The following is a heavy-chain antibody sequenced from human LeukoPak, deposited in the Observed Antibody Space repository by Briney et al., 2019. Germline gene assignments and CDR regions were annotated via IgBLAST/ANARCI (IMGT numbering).Heavy chain of an antibody. CDR3: AKSQRNDQQVVQRIDY. CDR1: RFTFSTYA. Sequence: GASLRLSCTASRFTFSTYAMSWVRQAPGKGLEWISSISGSGDTTYYTGSVKGRFTISRDNSKNALYLQMSSLRAEDTAVYYCAKSQRNDQQVVQRIDYWGQGTLVTDCS. CDR2: ISGSGDTT. D-gene: IGHD2-2*01. V-gene: IGHV3-23*01. J-gene: IGHJ4*02.